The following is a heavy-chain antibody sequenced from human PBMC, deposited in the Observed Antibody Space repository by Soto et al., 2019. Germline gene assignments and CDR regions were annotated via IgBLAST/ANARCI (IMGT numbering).Heavy chain of an antibody. D-gene: IGHD3-10*01. CDR3: ARDPAPNTYYYGYGSYSPYGMDV. J-gene: IGHJ6*02. V-gene: IGHV1-18*01. CDR2: ISAYNGNT. Sequence: ASVKVSCKASGYTFTSYGISWVRQAPGQGLEWMGWISAYNGNTNYAQKLQGRVTMTTDTSTSTAYMELRSLRSDDTAVYYCARDPAPNTYYYGYGSYSPYGMDVWGQGTTVTVSS. CDR1: GYTFTSYG.